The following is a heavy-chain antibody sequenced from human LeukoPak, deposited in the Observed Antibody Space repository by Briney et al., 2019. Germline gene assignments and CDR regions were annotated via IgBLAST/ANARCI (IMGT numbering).Heavy chain of an antibody. CDR3: ARAYYYGSGYYYYGMDV. CDR2: IYYSGST. D-gene: IGHD3-10*01. Sequence: SETLSLTCNVSGASVSSGSYYWSWIRQPPGKELEWIGYIYYSGSTSYNPSLKSRVTISVDTSKNQFSLKLSSVTAADTAVYYCARAYYYGSGYYYYGMDVWGQGTTVTVSS. J-gene: IGHJ6*02. V-gene: IGHV4-61*01. CDR1: GASVSSGSYY.